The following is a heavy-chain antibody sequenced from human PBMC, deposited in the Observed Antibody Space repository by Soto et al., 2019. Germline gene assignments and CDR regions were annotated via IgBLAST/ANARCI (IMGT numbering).Heavy chain of an antibody. CDR3: AREPYGDSQYFDY. J-gene: IGHJ4*02. CDR2: VSFDGKVT. V-gene: IGHV3-30*04. Sequence: TGGSLRLSCTGSGFTFNSLSLHWVRQGPDKGLEWVAVVSFDGKVTYYADTEKSQITITRDNSKKNNNLKTKRIRAEDTVVYYCAREPYGDSQYFDYWGQGT. D-gene: IGHD2-21*02. CDR1: GFTFNSLS.